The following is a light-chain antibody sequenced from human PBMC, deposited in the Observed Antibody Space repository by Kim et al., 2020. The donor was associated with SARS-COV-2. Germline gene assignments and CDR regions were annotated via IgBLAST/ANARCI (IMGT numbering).Light chain of an antibody. V-gene: IGKV3-20*01. CDR2: GAS. CDR3: QQYGSSPPGIT. J-gene: IGKJ5*01. CDR1: QSVSSSY. Sequence: GERATLSCRASQSVSSSYLAWYQQIPGQAPRLLIYGASSRATGIPDGFSGSGSGTDFTLTISRLEPEDFAVYYCQQYGSSPPGITFGQGTRLEIK.